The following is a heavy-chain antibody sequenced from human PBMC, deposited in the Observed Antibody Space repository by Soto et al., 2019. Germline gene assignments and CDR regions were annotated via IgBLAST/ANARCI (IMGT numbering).Heavy chain of an antibody. CDR3: ARHGRDEAQSPNSWFDP. CDR2: FFIGGNT. V-gene: IGHV4-39*01. J-gene: IGHJ5*02. Sequence: SETLSLTCTVFGGSISSSTYYWGWMRQPPGKGLEWIASFFIGGNTYYNPSLKSRVSMSVDTSKNQFSLNLSSVTAADTAVYYCARHGRDEAQSPNSWFDPWGQGALVTVSS. CDR1: GGSISSSTYY.